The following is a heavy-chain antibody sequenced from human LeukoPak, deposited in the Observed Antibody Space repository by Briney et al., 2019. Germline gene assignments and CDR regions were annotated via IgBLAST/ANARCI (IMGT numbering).Heavy chain of an antibody. CDR3: ARCPLGGIAAALGTGPDDYYYYMDV. Sequence: ASVKVSCKASGGTFSSYAISWVRQAPGQGLEWMGGIIPIFGTANYAQKFQGRVTITADKSTSTAYMELSSLRSEDTAVYYCARCPLGGIAAALGTGPDDYYYYMDVWGKGTTVTVSS. V-gene: IGHV1-69*06. D-gene: IGHD6-13*01. CDR2: IIPIFGTA. J-gene: IGHJ6*03. CDR1: GGTFSSYA.